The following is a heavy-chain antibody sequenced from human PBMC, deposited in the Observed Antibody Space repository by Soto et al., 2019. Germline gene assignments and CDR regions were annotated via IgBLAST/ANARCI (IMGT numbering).Heavy chain of an antibody. V-gene: IGHV3-30*18. J-gene: IGHJ4*02. CDR2: ISYDGSNK. D-gene: IGHD3-16*01. CDR1: GFTFSSYG. Sequence: QVQLVESGGGVVQPGRSLRLSCAASGFTFSSYGMHWVRQAPGKGLEWVAVISYDGSNKYYADSVKGRFTIARDNSKTTLYLQMNSLRAEDTAVYYCAKDPQYVYWGQGTLVTVSS. CDR3: AKDPQYVY.